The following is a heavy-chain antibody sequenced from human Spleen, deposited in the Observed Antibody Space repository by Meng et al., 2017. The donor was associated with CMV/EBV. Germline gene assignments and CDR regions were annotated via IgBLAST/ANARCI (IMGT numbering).Heavy chain of an antibody. J-gene: IGHJ6*02. Sequence: SQTLSLTCAVYGGSFSGYYWSWIRQPPGKGLERIGEISHSRSPNYNPSLKSRVTISADTSKNQFSLKMSSVTAADTAVYYCARDLRHYHYGMDVWGQGTTVTVSS. CDR2: ISHSRSP. V-gene: IGHV4-34*01. D-gene: IGHD6-6*01. CDR3: ARDLRHYHYGMDV. CDR1: GGSFSGYY.